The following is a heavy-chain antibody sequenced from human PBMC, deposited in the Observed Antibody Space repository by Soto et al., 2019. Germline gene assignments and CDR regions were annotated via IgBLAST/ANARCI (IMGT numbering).Heavy chain of an antibody. CDR3: ARDLYYYDSSGYYESNWFDP. V-gene: IGHV1-3*01. Sequence: ASVRVSCKASGYTFTSYAMHWVRQAPGQRLEWMGWINAGNGNTKYSQKFQGRVTITRDTSASTAYMELSSLRSEDTAVYYCARDLYYYDSSGYYESNWFDPWGRGTLVTVSS. J-gene: IGHJ5*02. CDR1: GYTFTSYA. CDR2: INAGNGNT. D-gene: IGHD3-22*01.